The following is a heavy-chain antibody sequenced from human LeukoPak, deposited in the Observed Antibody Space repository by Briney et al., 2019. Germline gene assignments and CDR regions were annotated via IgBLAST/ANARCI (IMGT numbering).Heavy chain of an antibody. D-gene: IGHD3-10*01. Sequence: SETLSLTCTVSGVSISNYYWGWIRQPPGKGLEWIGNVYRTGSTYYNPSLTSRVTISIDTSKNQFSLKLSSVTAADTAVYYCARDLSITMIRGVTFDYWGQGALVTVSS. CDR1: GVSISNYY. V-gene: IGHV4-38-2*02. CDR3: ARDLSITMIRGVTFDY. J-gene: IGHJ4*02. CDR2: VYRTGST.